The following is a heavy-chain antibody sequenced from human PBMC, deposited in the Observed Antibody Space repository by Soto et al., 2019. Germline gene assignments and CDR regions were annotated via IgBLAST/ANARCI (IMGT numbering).Heavy chain of an antibody. CDR2: ISPYTGNT. Sequence: QVQLVQSGDEVKKPGASVKVSCKASGYIFVNYGIAWVRQAPGQGLEWMGWISPYTGNTHSATKVQGRLTMTTDTSTSTAYSGLGSLTSDDTAVYYCVMVDNYVTPTPQDVWGQGTTVTVSS. V-gene: IGHV1-18*01. CDR1: GYIFVNYG. CDR3: VMVDNYVTPTPQDV. J-gene: IGHJ6*02. D-gene: IGHD3-16*01.